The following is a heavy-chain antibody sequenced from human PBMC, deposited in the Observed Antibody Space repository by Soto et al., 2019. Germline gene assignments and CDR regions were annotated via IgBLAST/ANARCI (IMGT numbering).Heavy chain of an antibody. CDR3: ASRLATTVTAYYYYYYMDV. D-gene: IGHD4-4*01. J-gene: IGHJ6*03. CDR2: ISSSSSTI. CDR1: GFTFSSYS. Sequence: ELQLVESGGGLVQPGGSLRLSCAASGFTFSSYSMNWVRQAPGKGLEWVSYISSSSSTIYYADSVKGRFTISRDNAKNSLYLQMNSLRAEDTAVYYCASRLATTVTAYYYYYYMDVWGKGTTVTVSS. V-gene: IGHV3-48*01.